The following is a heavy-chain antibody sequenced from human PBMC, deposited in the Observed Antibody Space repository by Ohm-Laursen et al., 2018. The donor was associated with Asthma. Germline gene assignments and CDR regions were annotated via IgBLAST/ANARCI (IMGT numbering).Heavy chain of an antibody. CDR1: GFTFSRYG. D-gene: IGHD6-13*01. CDR3: ARADSSNWDFDY. CDR2: ISYDGSNK. Sequence: SLRLSCSASGFTFSRYGMHWVRQAPGKGLEWVAVISYDGSNKYYADSVKGRFTISRDNSKNILYLQMNSLRAEDAALYYCARADSSNWDFDYWGPGTQVTVSS. J-gene: IGHJ4*02. V-gene: IGHV3-30*03.